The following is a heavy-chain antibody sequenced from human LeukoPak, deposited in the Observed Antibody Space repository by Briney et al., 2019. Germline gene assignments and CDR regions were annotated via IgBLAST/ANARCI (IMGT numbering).Heavy chain of an antibody. CDR1: GYTFTGYY. J-gene: IGHJ4*02. V-gene: IGHV1-2*02. D-gene: IGHD3-22*01. CDR2: INPNSGGT. Sequence: ASVKVSCKASGYTFTGYYMHWVRQAPGQGLEWMGWINPNSGGTNYAQKFQGRVTMTRDTSISTAYMELSRLRSDDTAVYYCARDRRMIVVAYGHFDIWGQGTLVTVSS. CDR3: ARDRRMIVVAYGHFDI.